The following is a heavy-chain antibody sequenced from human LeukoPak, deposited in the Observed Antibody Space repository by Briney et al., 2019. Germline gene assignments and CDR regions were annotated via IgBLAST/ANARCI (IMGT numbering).Heavy chain of an antibody. D-gene: IGHD2-15*01. J-gene: IGHJ4*02. CDR1: GFTFGDYY. CDR3: ARFSGRN. Sequence: PGGSLRLSCAASGFTFGDYYMSWVRQAPGKGLEWVANIKQDGSAKYYVDSVKGRFTISRDNAKNSLYLQMGSLRAEDTAVYYCARFSGRNWGQGTLVTVSS. V-gene: IGHV3-7*01. CDR2: IKQDGSAK.